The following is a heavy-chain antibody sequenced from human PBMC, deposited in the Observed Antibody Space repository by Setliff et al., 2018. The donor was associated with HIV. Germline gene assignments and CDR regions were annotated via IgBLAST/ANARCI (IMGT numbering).Heavy chain of an antibody. CDR3: ARPGSSSYYYAMDV. CDR1: GGSISGHY. D-gene: IGHD3-10*01. CDR2: IYTTERI. Sequence: SETLSLTCSFSGGSISGHYWSWIRQTPGKGLEWIATIYTTERISYNPSLRSRVTISVETSQNLFSLRLRSVTAADTGVYYCARPGSSSYYYAMDVWGLGTTVTV. V-gene: IGHV4-59*11. J-gene: IGHJ6*02.